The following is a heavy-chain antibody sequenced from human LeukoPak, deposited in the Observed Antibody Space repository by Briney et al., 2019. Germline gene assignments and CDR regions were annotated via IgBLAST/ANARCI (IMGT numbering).Heavy chain of an antibody. V-gene: IGHV3-48*04. Sequence: PVGSLRLSCAASGFTFSSYSMNWVRQAPGKGLEWVSYISSSSSTIYYADSVKGRFTISRDNAKNSLYLQMNSLRAEDTAVYYCARDLPVYYYDSSGYYPGAFDIWGQGTMVTVSS. J-gene: IGHJ3*02. CDR3: ARDLPVYYYDSSGYYPGAFDI. CDR1: GFTFSSYS. CDR2: ISSSSSTI. D-gene: IGHD3-22*01.